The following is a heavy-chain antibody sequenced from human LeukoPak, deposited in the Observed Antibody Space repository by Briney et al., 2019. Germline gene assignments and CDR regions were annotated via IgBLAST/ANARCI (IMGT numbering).Heavy chain of an antibody. V-gene: IGHV4-30-2*01. CDR1: GGSISSGGYS. CDR2: IYHSGST. Sequence: SQTLSLTCAVSGGSISSGGYSWSWIRQPPGKGLEWIGYIYHSGSTYYNPSLKSRVTISVYRSKNQFSLKLSSVTAADTAVYYCARGGDYGDYTAAFDYWGQGTLVTVSS. CDR3: ARGGDYGDYTAAFDY. J-gene: IGHJ4*02. D-gene: IGHD4-17*01.